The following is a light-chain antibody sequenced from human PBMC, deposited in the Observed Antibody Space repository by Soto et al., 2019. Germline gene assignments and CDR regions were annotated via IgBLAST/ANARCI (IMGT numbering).Light chain of an antibody. CDR2: DVS. CDR3: RSYTSSSTYV. J-gene: IGLJ1*01. Sequence: QSALTQPASVSGSPGQSITISCTGTSSDVGGYNYVSWYQQHPGKAPKLMIYDVSNRPSGVSNRFSGSKSGNTASLTISRLQAEDEADYYCRSYTSSSTYVFGTGTKLTVL. CDR1: SSDVGGYNY. V-gene: IGLV2-14*01.